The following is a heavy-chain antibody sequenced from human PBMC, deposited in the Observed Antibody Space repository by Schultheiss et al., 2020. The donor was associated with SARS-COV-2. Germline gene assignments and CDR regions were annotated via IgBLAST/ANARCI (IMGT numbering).Heavy chain of an antibody. D-gene: IGHD1-26*01. V-gene: IGHV3-74*01. J-gene: IGHJ4*02. Sequence: GESLKISCAASGFTFSSYAVNWVRQAPGKGLVWVTRINSDGSSTSYADSVKGRFTISRDNAKNTLYLQMNSLRAEDTAVYYCARGGSYHGGYWGQGTLVTVSS. CDR3: ARGGSYHGGY. CDR2: INSDGSST. CDR1: GFTFSSYA.